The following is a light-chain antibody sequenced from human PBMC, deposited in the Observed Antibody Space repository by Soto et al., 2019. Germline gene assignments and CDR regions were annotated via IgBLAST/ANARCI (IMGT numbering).Light chain of an antibody. CDR3: AVWDDSLTAYL. J-gene: IGLJ1*01. Sequence: QSVSTQPPSASGTPGQRVTISCSGSTSNIGKNFVYWYQQLPGMAPRLLIYKNDQRPSGVPDRFSGSKSGTSASLAISGVRSEDEADYFCAVWDDSLTAYLFGSGTKLTVL. CDR2: KND. V-gene: IGLV1-47*01. CDR1: TSNIGKNF.